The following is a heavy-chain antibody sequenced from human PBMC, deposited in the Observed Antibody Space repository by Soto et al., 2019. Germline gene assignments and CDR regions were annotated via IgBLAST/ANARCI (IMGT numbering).Heavy chain of an antibody. Sequence: ASVKVSCKASGYIFTTYYMHWVRQAPGQGLEWMGVINPSAGNTNYAQKLQGRVTMTTDTSTSTAYMELRSLRSDDTAVYYCARDFVVVPAAGLYYYGMDVWGQGTTVTVSS. V-gene: IGHV1-46*01. CDR1: GYIFTTYY. D-gene: IGHD2-2*01. CDR3: ARDFVVVPAAGLYYYGMDV. J-gene: IGHJ6*02. CDR2: INPSAGNT.